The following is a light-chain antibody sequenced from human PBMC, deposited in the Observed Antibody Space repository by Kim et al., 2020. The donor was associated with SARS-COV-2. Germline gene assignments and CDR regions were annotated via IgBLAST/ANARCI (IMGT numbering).Light chain of an antibody. Sequence: VSPGERATLSCRASQSISSNLAGFQQKPAQAPRLLIYGASTRATGIPARFSGSGSGTEFTLTISRLQSEDFAVYYCQQYSNWPLTFVGGTKVDIK. CDR1: QSISSN. J-gene: IGKJ4*01. V-gene: IGKV3-15*01. CDR3: QQYSNWPLT. CDR2: GAS.